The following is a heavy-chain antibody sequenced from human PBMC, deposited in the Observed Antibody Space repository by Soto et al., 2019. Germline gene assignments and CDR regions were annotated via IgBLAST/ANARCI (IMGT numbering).Heavy chain of an antibody. V-gene: IGHV1-2*02. CDR2: INPNSGGT. CDR1: GYTLTGYY. J-gene: IGHJ6*02. Sequence: ASVKVSCKASGYTLTGYYMHWVRQAPGHGLEWMGWINPNSGGTNYAQMCQRGVTMTRDTSISTGYMELSRLRADDTAVYYCASWDYDIPMEVWGQGTTVTVSS. D-gene: IGHD3-9*01. CDR3: ASWDYDIPMEV.